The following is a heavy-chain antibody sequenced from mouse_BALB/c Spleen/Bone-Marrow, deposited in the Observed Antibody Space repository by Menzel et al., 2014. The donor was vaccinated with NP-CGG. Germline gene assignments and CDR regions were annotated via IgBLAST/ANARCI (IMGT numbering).Heavy chain of an antibody. V-gene: IGHV1-59*01. CDR3: ARNGNYGAWFAT. J-gene: IGHJ3*01. CDR2: IYPSDSYT. D-gene: IGHD2-1*01. Sequence: QGLEWIGSIYPSDSYTNYNQRFKDKATITADTSSNTAYLQLSSLTSEDTAVYYCARNGNYGAWFATGAKGLWSLSLQ.